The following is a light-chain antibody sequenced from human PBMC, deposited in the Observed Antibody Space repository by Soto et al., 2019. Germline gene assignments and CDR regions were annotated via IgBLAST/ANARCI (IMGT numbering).Light chain of an antibody. CDR1: SSNIGAGYD. CDR2: GNS. Sequence: QSVLTQPPSVSGAPGQRVTISCTGSSSNIGAGYDVHWYQQLPGTAPKLLIHGNSNRPLGVPDRFSGSKSGTSASLAITGLQAEDEADYYCQSYDSSLSGWVFGGGTKLTVL. V-gene: IGLV1-40*01. J-gene: IGLJ3*02. CDR3: QSYDSSLSGWV.